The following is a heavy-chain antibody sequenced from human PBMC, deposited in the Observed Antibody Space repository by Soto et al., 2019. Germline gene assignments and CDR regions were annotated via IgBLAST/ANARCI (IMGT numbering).Heavy chain of an antibody. J-gene: IGHJ4*02. D-gene: IGHD2-2*02. CDR3: AKQPGYCSSTSCYMGFDY. V-gene: IGHV4-4*02. CDR2: IYHSGRT. Sequence: SETLSLTCAVSGGSISSSNWWSWVRQPPWKGLEWIGEIYHSGRTNYNPSLKSRVTISVDKSKNQFSLKLSSVTAADTAVYYCAKQPGYCSSTSCYMGFDYWGQGTLVTSPQ. CDR1: GGSISSSNW.